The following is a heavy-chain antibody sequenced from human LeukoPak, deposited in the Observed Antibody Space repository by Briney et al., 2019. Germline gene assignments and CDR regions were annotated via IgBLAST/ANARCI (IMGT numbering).Heavy chain of an antibody. CDR3: AKGVDTHFDFWSGYENWFDP. D-gene: IGHD3-3*01. CDR2: TRYDGSKE. J-gene: IGHJ5*02. CDR1: GFTFYTHG. V-gene: IGHV3-30*02. Sequence: GGSLRLSCVASGFTFYTHGMHWVRQAPGKGLEWLAFTRYDGSKEFYTDSVKGRFTISRDNSKDTLYLQMNSLRVEDTAVYYCAKGVDTHFDFWSGYENWFDPWGQGTLVTVSS.